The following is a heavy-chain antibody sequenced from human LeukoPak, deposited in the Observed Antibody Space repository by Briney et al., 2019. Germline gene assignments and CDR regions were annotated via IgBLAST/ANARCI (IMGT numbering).Heavy chain of an antibody. CDR3: ARGVGSSSWYYYYGMDV. D-gene: IGHD6-13*01. Sequence: PGGSLRLSCAASGFTFSSFTMNWVRQAPGKGLEWVSSISSTSTYIHYADSVKGRFTISRDNSKNTLYLQMSSLRAEDTAVYYCARGVGSSSWYYYYGMDVWGQGTTVTVSS. V-gene: IGHV3-21*04. CDR2: ISSTSTYI. CDR1: GFTFSSFT. J-gene: IGHJ6*02.